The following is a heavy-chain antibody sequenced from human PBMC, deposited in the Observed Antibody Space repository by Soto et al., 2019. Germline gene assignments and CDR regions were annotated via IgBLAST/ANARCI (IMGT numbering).Heavy chain of an antibody. Sequence: SETLSLTCTVSGGSISGYYWSWIPQPPGKGLEWIGYMYNTGSTVYNPSFKSRVTISVDTSKNQFSLKLNSVTAADTAVYYCARDLWGYCGTDCYPLDVWGQGTTVTV. CDR2: MYNTGST. CDR1: GGSISGYY. D-gene: IGHD2-21*02. CDR3: ARDLWGYCGTDCYPLDV. V-gene: IGHV4-59*01. J-gene: IGHJ6*02.